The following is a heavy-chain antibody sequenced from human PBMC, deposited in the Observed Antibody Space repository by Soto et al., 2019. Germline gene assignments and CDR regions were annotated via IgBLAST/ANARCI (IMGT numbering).Heavy chain of an antibody. D-gene: IGHD6-19*01. V-gene: IGHV2-5*02. J-gene: IGHJ4*02. CDR3: AHSVVAGLGYYFDY. CDR2: IYWDDDK. Sequence: SGPTLVNPTQTLTLTCTFSGFSLSTTRVGVGWIRQPPGKALEWLALIYWDDDKRYSPSLKSRLTITKDTSKNQVVLTMTNMDPVYTATYYCAHSVVAGLGYYFDYWGQRTLVTVSS. CDR1: GFSLSTTRVG.